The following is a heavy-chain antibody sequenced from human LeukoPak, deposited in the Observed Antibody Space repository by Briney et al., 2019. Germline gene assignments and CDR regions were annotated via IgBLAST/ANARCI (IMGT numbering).Heavy chain of an antibody. CDR2: ISGSDGST. CDR1: GFTFSSYA. D-gene: IGHD6-13*01. CDR3: AKVVVGRAGPFDY. Sequence: AGGSLRLSCAASGFTFSSYAMSWVRQAPGKGLEWVSGISGSDGSTNYADSVKGRFTISRENSKNTLYLQMNSLRAEDTAVYYWAKVVVGRAGPFDYWGQGTLVTVSS. J-gene: IGHJ4*02. V-gene: IGHV3-23*01.